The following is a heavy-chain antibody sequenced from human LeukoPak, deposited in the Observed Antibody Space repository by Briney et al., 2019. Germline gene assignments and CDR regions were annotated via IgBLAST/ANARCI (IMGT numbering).Heavy chain of an antibody. J-gene: IGHJ6*03. CDR3: ARDATTELGTVYMDV. Sequence: HPGGSLRLSCAASGFTFSNYGMHWVRQAPGKGLDWVAFIRPDGSNKYYADSVKGRFTFSRDNPKNTLYLQMNSLRVEDTAVYYCARDATTELGTVYMDVWGKGTTVTISS. CDR1: GFTFSNYG. D-gene: IGHD4-17*01. CDR2: IRPDGSNK. V-gene: IGHV3-30*02.